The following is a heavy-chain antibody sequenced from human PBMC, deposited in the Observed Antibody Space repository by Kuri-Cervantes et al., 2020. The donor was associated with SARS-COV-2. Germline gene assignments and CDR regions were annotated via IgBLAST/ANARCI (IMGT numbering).Heavy chain of an antibody. J-gene: IGHJ6*02. CDR1: GYTFTSYY. CDR2: INPSGGST. D-gene: IGHD3-3*01. Sequence: ASVKVSCKASGYTFTSYYMHWVRQAPGQGLERMGIINPSGGSTSYAQKFQGRVTMTRDTSTSTVYMELSSLRSEDTAVYYCARDLPGFLEWLGHWVSGMDVWGQGTTVTVSS. V-gene: IGHV1-46*01. CDR3: ARDLPGFLEWLGHWVSGMDV.